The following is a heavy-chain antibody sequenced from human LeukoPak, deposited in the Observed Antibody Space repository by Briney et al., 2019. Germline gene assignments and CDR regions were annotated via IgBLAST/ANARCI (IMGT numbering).Heavy chain of an antibody. V-gene: IGHV3-30-3*01. Sequence: GGSLRLSCAASGFTFSSYAMHWVRQAPGKGLEWVGVISYDGSNKYYADSVKGRFTISRDNSKNTLYLQMNSLRAEDTAVYYCAAQWLVQCYWGQGTLVTVSS. CDR1: GFTFSSYA. CDR3: AAQWLVQCY. D-gene: IGHD6-19*01. CDR2: ISYDGSNK. J-gene: IGHJ4*02.